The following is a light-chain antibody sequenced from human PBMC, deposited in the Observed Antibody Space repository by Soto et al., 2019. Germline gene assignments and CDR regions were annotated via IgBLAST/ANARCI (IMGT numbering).Light chain of an antibody. Sequence: EIVMTQSPATLSVSPGERATLSCRASQSVSSNLAWYQQKPGQAPRLLIYGSYTSATGIPARFSGSGSGTEFNLTISSLQSEYFAVYYCEQYNNWHPWHSFGEGTKVEIK. CDR2: GSY. V-gene: IGKV3-15*01. CDR3: EQYNNWHPWHS. J-gene: IGKJ4*01. CDR1: QSVSSN.